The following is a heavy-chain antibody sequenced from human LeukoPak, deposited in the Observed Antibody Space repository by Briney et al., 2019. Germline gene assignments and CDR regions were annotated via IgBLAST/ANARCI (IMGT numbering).Heavy chain of an antibody. J-gene: IGHJ5*02. D-gene: IGHD3-22*01. CDR3: ARDGYYDSSGYRLDP. Sequence: ASVKVSCKASGGTFSSYTISWVRQAPGQGLEWMGRIIPIRRIANYAQKFQGRVTITADKSTSTAYMELSSLRSADTAVYYCARDGYYDSSGYRLDPWGQGTLVTVSS. V-gene: IGHV1-69*04. CDR1: GGTFSSYT. CDR2: IIPIRRIA.